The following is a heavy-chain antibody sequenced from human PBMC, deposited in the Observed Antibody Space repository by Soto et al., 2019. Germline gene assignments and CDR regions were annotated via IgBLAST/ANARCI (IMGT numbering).Heavy chain of an antibody. CDR3: ARDRRSKLERREANWFDP. J-gene: IGHJ5*02. CDR1: GFTFSDYY. V-gene: IGHV3-11*01. D-gene: IGHD1-1*01. CDR2: ISSSGSTI. Sequence: GGSLRLSCAASGFTFSDYYMSWIRQAPGKGLEWVSYISSSGSTIYYADSVKGRFTISRDNAKNSLYLQMNSLRAEDTAVYYCARDRRSKLERREANWFDPWGQGTLVTVSS.